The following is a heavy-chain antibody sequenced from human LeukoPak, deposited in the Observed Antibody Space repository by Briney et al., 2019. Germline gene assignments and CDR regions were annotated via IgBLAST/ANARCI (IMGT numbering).Heavy chain of an antibody. CDR1: GASISTYF. J-gene: IGHJ5*02. D-gene: IGHD2-15*01. V-gene: IGHV4-59*01. Sequence: SETLSLTCTVSGASISTYFWNWIRQPPGKGLEWIGNIYYSGSTNYSPSLKSRVTMSVDTPKNQVSLKLSSVTAADTAVYYCARGNGGSRHDWFDPWGQGTLVTVSS. CDR3: ARGNGGSRHDWFDP. CDR2: IYYSGST.